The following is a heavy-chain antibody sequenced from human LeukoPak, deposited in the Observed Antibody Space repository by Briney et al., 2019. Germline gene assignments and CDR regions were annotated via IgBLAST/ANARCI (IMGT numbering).Heavy chain of an antibody. CDR1: GFTFDDYA. Sequence: GGSLRISCAASGFTFDDYAMHWVRQAPGKGLEWVSGISWNSGSIGYADSVKGRFTISRDNAKNSLYLQMNSLRAEDTAVYYCARLHYDVLTGPFDYWGQGTLVTVSS. CDR2: ISWNSGSI. J-gene: IGHJ4*02. D-gene: IGHD3-9*01. V-gene: IGHV3-9*01. CDR3: ARLHYDVLTGPFDY.